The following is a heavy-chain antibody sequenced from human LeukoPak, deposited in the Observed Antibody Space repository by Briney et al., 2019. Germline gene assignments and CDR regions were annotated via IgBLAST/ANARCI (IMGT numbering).Heavy chain of an antibody. CDR2: IHSDGRTT. V-gene: IGHV3-74*01. D-gene: IGHD5-12*01. J-gene: IGHJ4*02. Sequence: GGSLRLSCAVSGFTFSNYWMDWVRQTPGKGLVWVSLIHSDGRTTAYADSVQGRFTISRDNAKNSLYLQMNSLRAEDTAVYYCARSYSGYDSPDYWGQGTLVTVSS. CDR1: GFTFSNYW. CDR3: ARSYSGYDSPDY.